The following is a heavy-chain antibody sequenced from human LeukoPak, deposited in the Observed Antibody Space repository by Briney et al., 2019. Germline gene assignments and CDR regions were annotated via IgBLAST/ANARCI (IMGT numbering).Heavy chain of an antibody. Sequence: SETLSLTCAVYGGSFSGYYWSWIRQPPGKGLEWIGEINHSGSTNYNPSLKSRVTISVDTSKNQFSLKLSSVTAADTAVHYCARSRHSSSWYYYYGMDVWGQGTTVTVSS. D-gene: IGHD6-13*01. CDR1: GGSFSGYY. CDR2: INHSGST. J-gene: IGHJ6*02. V-gene: IGHV4-34*01. CDR3: ARSRHSSSWYYYYGMDV.